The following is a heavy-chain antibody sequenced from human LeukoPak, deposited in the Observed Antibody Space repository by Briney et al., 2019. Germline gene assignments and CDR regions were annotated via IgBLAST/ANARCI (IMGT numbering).Heavy chain of an antibody. Sequence: PGGSLRLSCAASGFTFSSYSMNWVRQAPGKGLEWVSSISSSSSYIYYADSVKGRFTISRDNAKNSLYLQMNSLRAEDTAVYYCAREPARIAVAGDSVDYWGQGTLVTVSS. CDR3: AREPARIAVAGDSVDY. CDR2: ISSSSSYI. D-gene: IGHD6-19*01. CDR1: GFTFSSYS. V-gene: IGHV3-21*04. J-gene: IGHJ4*02.